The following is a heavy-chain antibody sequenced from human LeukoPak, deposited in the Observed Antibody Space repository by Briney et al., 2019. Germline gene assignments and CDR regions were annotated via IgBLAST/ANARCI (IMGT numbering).Heavy chain of an antibody. CDR3: ARARGATVTTFDY. Sequence: PSETLSLTCTVSGGSISSGSYYWSWIRQPAGKGLEWIGRIYTSGSTNYNPSLKSRVTISVDTSKNQFSLKLSSVTAADTAVYYCARARGATVTTFDYWGQGTLVTVSS. CDR1: GGSISSGSYY. V-gene: IGHV4-61*02. CDR2: IYTSGST. J-gene: IGHJ4*02. D-gene: IGHD4-17*01.